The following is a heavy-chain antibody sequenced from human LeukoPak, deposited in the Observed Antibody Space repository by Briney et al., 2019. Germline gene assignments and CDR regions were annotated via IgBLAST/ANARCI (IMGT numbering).Heavy chain of an antibody. J-gene: IGHJ4*02. Sequence: GGSLRLSCAASGFTFSGLWMSWVRQAPGKGLEWVAKIKPDGSDKYYVDSVKGRLTISRDNTKNSLYLQMDSLRADDTAVYYCTRDVWFSFDYWGQGTLVTVSS. D-gene: IGHD3-10*01. V-gene: IGHV3-7*01. CDR2: IKPDGSDK. CDR1: GFTFSGLW. CDR3: TRDVWFSFDY.